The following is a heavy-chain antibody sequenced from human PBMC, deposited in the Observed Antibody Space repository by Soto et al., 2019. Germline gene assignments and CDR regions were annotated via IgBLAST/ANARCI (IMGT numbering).Heavy chain of an antibody. D-gene: IGHD4-17*01. CDR1: GGSISSYY. Sequence: ASETLCLPCTVVGGSISSYYWSWIRQPPGKGLEWIGYIYYSGSTNYNPSLKSRVTISVDTSKNQFSLKLSSVTAADTAVYYCASLTVTTKWFDPWGQGTLVTVSS. CDR2: IYYSGST. V-gene: IGHV4-59*08. J-gene: IGHJ5*02. CDR3: ASLTVTTKWFDP.